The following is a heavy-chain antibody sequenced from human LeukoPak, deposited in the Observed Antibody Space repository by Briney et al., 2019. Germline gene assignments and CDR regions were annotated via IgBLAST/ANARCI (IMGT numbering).Heavy chain of an antibody. Sequence: GGSLRLSCAASGFTFSSYAMSWVRQAPGKGLEWVSYSSGSGSTTYYAESVKGRFTISRDNSKNTLYLQMNSLRAGDTAVYYCARDIRAIFGVVIISRDAFDIWGQGTMVTVSS. D-gene: IGHD3-3*01. CDR2: SSGSGSTT. CDR1: GFTFSSYA. J-gene: IGHJ3*02. V-gene: IGHV3-23*01. CDR3: ARDIRAIFGVVIISRDAFDI.